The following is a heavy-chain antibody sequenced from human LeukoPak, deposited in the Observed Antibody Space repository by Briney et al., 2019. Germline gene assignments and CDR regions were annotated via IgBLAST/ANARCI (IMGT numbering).Heavy chain of an antibody. CDR2: IYYSGST. V-gene: IGHV4-59*01. D-gene: IGHD3-3*01. CDR3: ARETYNFWSGYPDY. CDR1: GGSISSYY. J-gene: IGHJ4*02. Sequence: SETLSLTCTVSGGSISSYYWSWIRQPPGKGLEWIGDIYYSGSTNYNPSLKSRVTMSLDTSKNQFSLKLTSVTAADTAVYYCARETYNFWSGYPDYWGQGALVTVSS.